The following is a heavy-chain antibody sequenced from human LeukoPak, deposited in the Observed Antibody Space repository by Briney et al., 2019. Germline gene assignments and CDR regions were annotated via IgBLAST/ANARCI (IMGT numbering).Heavy chain of an antibody. CDR3: AKDAGIQYPYYFDY. J-gene: IGHJ4*02. V-gene: IGHV3-30*02. CDR2: IRYDGSNK. CDR1: GFIFSSYG. D-gene: IGHD4-11*01. Sequence: GGSLRLSCAASGFIFSSYGMHWVRQAPGKGLEWVAFIRYDGSNKYYADSVKGRFTISRDNSKNTLYLQMNSPRAEDTAVYYCAKDAGIQYPYYFDYWGQGTLLTVSS.